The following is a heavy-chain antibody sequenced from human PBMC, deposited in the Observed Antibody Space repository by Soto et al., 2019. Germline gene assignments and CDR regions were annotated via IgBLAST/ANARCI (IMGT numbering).Heavy chain of an antibody. Sequence: GGSLRLSCAASGFTFSNAWMNWVRQAPGKGLEWVSGISGSGGRTYYADSVKGRFTISRDNSKNTLYLQMNSLRAEDTAVYYCAKNTYFDYWGQGTLVTVSS. CDR2: ISGSGGRT. J-gene: IGHJ4*02. CDR1: GFTFSNAW. CDR3: AKNTYFDY. V-gene: IGHV3-23*01.